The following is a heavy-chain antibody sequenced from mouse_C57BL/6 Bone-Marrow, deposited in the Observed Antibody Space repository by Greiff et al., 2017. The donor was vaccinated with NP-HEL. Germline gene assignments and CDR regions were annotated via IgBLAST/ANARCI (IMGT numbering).Heavy chain of an antibody. V-gene: IGHV1-15*01. D-gene: IGHD4-1*01. CDR2: IDPETGGT. CDR3: TRQSWDGAWFAY. Sequence: QVQLQQSGAELVRPGASVTLSCKASGYTFTDYEMHWVKQTPVHGLEWIGAIDPETGGTTYNQKFKGKAILTADKSSSTDYMELRSLTSEDSAVYYCTRQSWDGAWFAYWGQGTLVTVSA. CDR1: GYTFTDYE. J-gene: IGHJ3*01.